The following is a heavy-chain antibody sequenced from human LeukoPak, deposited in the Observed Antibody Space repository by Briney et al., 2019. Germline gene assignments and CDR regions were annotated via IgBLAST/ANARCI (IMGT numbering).Heavy chain of an antibody. CDR1: GGTFSSYA. D-gene: IGHD3-10*01. CDR3: AREEFGGRSNY. CDR2: IIPILGIA. V-gene: IGHV1-69*04. J-gene: IGHJ4*02. Sequence: SVKVSCKASGGTFSSYAISWVRQAPGQGLEWMGRIIPILGIANYAQKFQGRVTITADKSTSTAYMELSSLRSEDTAVYYCAREEFGGRSNYWGQGTLVTVS.